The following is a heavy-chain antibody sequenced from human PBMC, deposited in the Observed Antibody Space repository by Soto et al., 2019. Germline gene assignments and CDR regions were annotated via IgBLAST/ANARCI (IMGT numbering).Heavy chain of an antibody. CDR2: IIPIFGTA. V-gene: IGHV1-69*13. D-gene: IGHD3-3*01. Sequence: SVKVSCKASGGTFSSYAISWVRQAPGQGLEWMGGIIPIFGTANYAQKFQGRVTITADESTSTAYMELSSLRSEDTAVYYCARDGSPYYDFWSGYYTGEGDYHYYGMDAWGQGTTVTVSS. CDR1: GGTFSSYA. J-gene: IGHJ6*02. CDR3: ARDGSPYYDFWSGYYTGEGDYHYYGMDA.